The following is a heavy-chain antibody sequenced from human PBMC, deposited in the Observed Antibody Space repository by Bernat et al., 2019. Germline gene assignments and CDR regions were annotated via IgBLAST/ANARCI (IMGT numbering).Heavy chain of an antibody. J-gene: IGHJ4*02. CDR2: VNGDGSSA. CDR1: GFTFSTYW. CDR3: ARSLGGPYQIDH. V-gene: IGHV3-74*01. Sequence: EVQLVESGGDLVQPGGSLRLSCAVSGFTFSTYWMHWVRQAPGKGLVWVSRVNGDGSSAAYAASVKGRFTISRDNAKNTLFLQMDSLRAEDTAVYYCARSLGGPYQIDHWGQGTLVTVSS. D-gene: IGHD2-2*01.